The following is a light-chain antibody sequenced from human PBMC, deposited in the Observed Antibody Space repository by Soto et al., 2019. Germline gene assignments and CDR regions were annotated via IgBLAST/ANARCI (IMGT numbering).Light chain of an antibody. CDR1: QSISSW. J-gene: IGKJ1*01. CDR3: QQSQA. V-gene: IGKV1-5*01. CDR2: DAS. Sequence: DIHMTQSPSTLSASVGDRVTITCRASQSISSWLAWYQQKPGKAPKLLIYDASSLESGVPSRFSGSESGTDFTLTISSLQPEDFATYYCQQSQAFGQGTKVDIK.